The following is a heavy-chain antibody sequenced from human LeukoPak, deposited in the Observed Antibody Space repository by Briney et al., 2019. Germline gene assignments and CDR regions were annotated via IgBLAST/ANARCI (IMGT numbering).Heavy chain of an antibody. J-gene: IGHJ4*02. V-gene: IGHV3-30*18. Sequence: GRSLRLSCAASGFTFSSYGMHWVRQAPGKGLEWVAVISYDGSNKYYADSVKGRFTISRDNSKNTLYLQMNSLRAEDTAVYYCAKDGEVYYYDSSDLYRTHFDYWGQGTLVTVSS. D-gene: IGHD3-22*01. CDR1: GFTFSSYG. CDR2: ISYDGSNK. CDR3: AKDGEVYYYDSSDLYRTHFDY.